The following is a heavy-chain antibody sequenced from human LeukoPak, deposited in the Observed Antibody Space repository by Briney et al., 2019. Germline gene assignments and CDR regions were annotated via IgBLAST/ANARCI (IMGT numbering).Heavy chain of an antibody. CDR1: GFTFGGYG. J-gene: IGHJ3*02. Sequence: GGSLRLSCTASGFTFGGYGVSWFRRAPGKGLEWVAFIRSKPYGGTTESAASVKGRFILSRDGSEYVAYLQMNNLKTEDTAVYFCSRVRYSGVGGRFDAFDIWGQGTMVTVSS. CDR2: IRSKPYGGTT. CDR3: SRVRYSGVGGRFDAFDI. D-gene: IGHD1-26*01. V-gene: IGHV3-49*01.